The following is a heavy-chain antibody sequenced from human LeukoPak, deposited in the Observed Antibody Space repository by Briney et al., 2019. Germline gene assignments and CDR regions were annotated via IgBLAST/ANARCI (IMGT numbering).Heavy chain of an antibody. D-gene: IGHD2-15*01. J-gene: IGHJ4*02. CDR2: ISDYNGNT. V-gene: IGHV1-18*01. CDR3: ARDSCSDGNCFLDY. CDR1: GYTFTNYG. Sequence: ASVKVSCKASGYTFTNYGITWVRQAPGQGLERMGWISDYNGNTNYAQKLQGRVTMTTDTSTSTVYMELRSLRSDDTAVYYCARDSCSDGNCFLDYWGQGTLVTVSS.